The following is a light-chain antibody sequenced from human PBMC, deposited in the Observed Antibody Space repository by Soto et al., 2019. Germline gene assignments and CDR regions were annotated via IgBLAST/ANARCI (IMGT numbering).Light chain of an antibody. CDR2: EVN. V-gene: IGLV2-14*01. J-gene: IGLJ3*02. CDR1: SSDVGGYNY. CDR3: ASYTSSNTVL. Sequence: QSALTQPASVSGSPGQSITISCTGTSSDVGGYNYVSWYQQYPGKAPKLMIYEVNNRPSGVSNRFSGSKSANTASLTISGLQAEDEADYHCASYTSSNTVLFGGGTQLTVL.